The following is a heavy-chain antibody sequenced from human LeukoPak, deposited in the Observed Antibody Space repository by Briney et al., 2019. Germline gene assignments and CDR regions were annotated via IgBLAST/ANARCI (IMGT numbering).Heavy chain of an antibody. CDR1: GFIFSSYG. D-gene: IGHD5-12*01. Sequence: GGSLRLSCAASGFIFSSYGTSWVRQAPGKGLEWVSAISGSGGSTYYADSVKGRFTISRDNSKNSLYLQMNSLRTEDTALYYCAKDALVATIGGGMDVWGKGTTVTVSS. V-gene: IGHV3-23*01. J-gene: IGHJ6*03. CDR3: AKDALVATIGGGMDV. CDR2: ISGSGGST.